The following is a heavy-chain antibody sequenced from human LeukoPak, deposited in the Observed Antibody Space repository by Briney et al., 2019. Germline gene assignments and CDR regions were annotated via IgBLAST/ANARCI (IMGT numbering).Heavy chain of an antibody. CDR3: ARGAYGSGSAHNWFDP. J-gene: IGHJ5*02. V-gene: IGHV4-61*02. Sequence: SETLSLTCTVSGGSTTIGSYYWSWIRQPAGNGLEWIARIYTSGSTNYNPSLKSRVTISVDTSKNQFSLRLTSVNAADTAVYYCARGAYGSGSAHNWFDPWGQGTLVTVSS. D-gene: IGHD3-10*01. CDR1: GGSTTIGSYY. CDR2: IYTSGST.